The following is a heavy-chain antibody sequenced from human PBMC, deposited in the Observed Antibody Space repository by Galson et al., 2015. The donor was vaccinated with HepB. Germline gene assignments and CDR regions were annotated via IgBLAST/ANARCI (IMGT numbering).Heavy chain of an antibody. CDR3: ARDSGDYGDYSYFDY. Sequence: VKVSCKASGGTFNTYAISWVRQAPGQGLEWMGGIIPIFGTANYAQKFQGRVTITADESTSTAYMELSSLRSEDTAVYYCARDSGDYGDYSYFDYWGQGTLVTVSS. V-gene: IGHV1-69*13. J-gene: IGHJ4*02. CDR2: IIPIFGTA. CDR1: GGTFNTYA. D-gene: IGHD4-17*01.